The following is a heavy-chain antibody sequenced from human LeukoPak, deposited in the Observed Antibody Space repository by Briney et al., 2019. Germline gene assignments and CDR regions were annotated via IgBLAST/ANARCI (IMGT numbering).Heavy chain of an antibody. V-gene: IGHV6-1*01. CDR3: ATREFDY. Sequence: SQTLSLTCAISGDSVSSNSAAWHWLRQSPSRGLEWLGRTYYRSKLYHNYAVSVKSRITINPDTSRNQFSLQLNSVTPEDTAMYYCATREFDYWGQGTLVTVSS. J-gene: IGHJ4*02. CDR2: TYYRSKLYH. CDR1: GDSVSSNSAA.